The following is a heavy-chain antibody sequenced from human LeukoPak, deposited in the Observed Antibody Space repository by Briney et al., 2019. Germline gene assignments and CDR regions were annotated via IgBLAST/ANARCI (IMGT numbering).Heavy chain of an antibody. CDR2: MYYSGST. J-gene: IGHJ4*02. CDR1: GGSITSGGYY. CDR3: ATGRRHLIYDY. V-gene: IGHV4-39*01. Sequence: PSETLSLTCTVSGGSITSGGYYWGWLRQPPGKGLEWIGQMYYSGSTYYNPSLKGRVSISVDTSRNQFSLKLSSVAAADTAVYYCATGRRHLIYDYWGQGTLVTVS. D-gene: IGHD1-1*01.